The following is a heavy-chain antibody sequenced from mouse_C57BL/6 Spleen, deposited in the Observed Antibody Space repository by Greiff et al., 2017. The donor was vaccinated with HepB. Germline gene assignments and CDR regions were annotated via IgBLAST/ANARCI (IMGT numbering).Heavy chain of an antibody. CDR2: ISSGSSTI. D-gene: IGHD1-1*01. CDR3: ARTTVVATDY. CDR1: GFTFSDYG. Sequence: EVKLMESGGGLVKPGGSLKLSCAASGFTFSDYGMHWVRQAPEKGLEWVAYISSGSSTIYYADTVEGRFTISRDNAKNTLFLQMTSLRSEDTAMYYCARTTVVATDYWGQGTTLTVSS. V-gene: IGHV5-17*01. J-gene: IGHJ2*01.